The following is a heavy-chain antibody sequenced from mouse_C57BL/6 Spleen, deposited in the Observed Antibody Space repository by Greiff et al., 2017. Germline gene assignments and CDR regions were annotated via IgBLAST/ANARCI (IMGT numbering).Heavy chain of an antibody. D-gene: IGHD2-1*01. CDR1: GYTFTSYW. Sequence: VQLQQPGAELVMPGASVKLSCKASGYTFTSYWMHWVKQRPGQGLEWIGEIDPSDSYTNSSQKFNGKSTLTVDKSSSTAYMQLSILTSEDSAVYYCARTLYGNYAMDYWGQGTSGTVSS. CDR2: IDPSDSYT. CDR3: ARTLYGNYAMDY. J-gene: IGHJ4*01. V-gene: IGHV1-69*01.